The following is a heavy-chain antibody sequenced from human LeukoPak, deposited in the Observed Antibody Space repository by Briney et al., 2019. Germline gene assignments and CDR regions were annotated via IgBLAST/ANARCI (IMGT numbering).Heavy chain of an antibody. V-gene: IGHV1-18*01. CDR2: ISAYNGNT. CDR3: ARGVVAGYDFWSGYYWFDP. J-gene: IGHJ5*02. D-gene: IGHD3-3*01. CDR1: GYTFNTYG. Sequence: ASVKVSCKTSGYTFNTYGIAWVRQAPGQGLEWMGWISAYNGNTNYAQKLQGRVTMTTDTSTSTAYMELRSLRSDDTAVYYCARGVVAGYDFWSGYYWFDPWGQGTLVTVSS.